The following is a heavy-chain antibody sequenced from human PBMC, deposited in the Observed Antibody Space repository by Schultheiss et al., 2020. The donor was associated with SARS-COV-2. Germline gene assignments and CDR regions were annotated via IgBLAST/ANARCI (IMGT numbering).Heavy chain of an antibody. CDR3: ARENSGDKLDY. Sequence: GGSLRLSCSASGFTFSSYSMNWLRQVPGKGLEWVSSISSSSQFMYYADSVKGRFTISRDNSKNTLYLQMNSLRAEDTAVYYCARENSGDKLDYWGQGTLVTVSS. V-gene: IGHV3-21*01. J-gene: IGHJ4*02. CDR2: ISSSSQFM. D-gene: IGHD4-23*01. CDR1: GFTFSSYS.